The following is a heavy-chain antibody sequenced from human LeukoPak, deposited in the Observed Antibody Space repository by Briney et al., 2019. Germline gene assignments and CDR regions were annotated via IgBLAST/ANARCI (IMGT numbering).Heavy chain of an antibody. CDR2: ISYDGSNK. J-gene: IGHJ5*02. D-gene: IGHD2/OR15-2a*01. V-gene: IGHV3-30-3*01. CDR3: ARAGLSTRFRFDP. CDR1: GFTFSSYA. Sequence: GGSLRLSCAASGFTFSSYAMHWVRQAPGKGLEWVAVISYDGSNKYYADSVKGRFTISRDNSKNTLYLQMNSLRAEDTAVYYCARAGLSTRFRFDPWGQGTLVTVSS.